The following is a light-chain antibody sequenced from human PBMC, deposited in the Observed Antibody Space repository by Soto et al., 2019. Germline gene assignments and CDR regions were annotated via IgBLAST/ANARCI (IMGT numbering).Light chain of an antibody. CDR1: QSISSTY. Sequence: EIVLTQSPGTLSLSPGERATLSCRASQSISSTYLTWYHQRPGQAPRLLIYDASRRATGIADRFSGSGSGTDFSLTFSRLEPEDFAVYYCQQYGDSLATFGPGTKVDIK. CDR2: DAS. V-gene: IGKV3-20*01. J-gene: IGKJ3*01. CDR3: QQYGDSLAT.